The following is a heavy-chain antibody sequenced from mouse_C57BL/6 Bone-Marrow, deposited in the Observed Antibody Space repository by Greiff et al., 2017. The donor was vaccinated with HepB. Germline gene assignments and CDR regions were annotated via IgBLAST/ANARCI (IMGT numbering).Heavy chain of an antibody. Sequence: QQPGAELVMPGASVKLSCKASGYTFTSYWMHWVKQRPGQGLEWIGEIDPSDSYTNYNQKFKGKSTLTVDKSSSTAYMQLSSLTSEDSAVYYCATLQLGLDYWGQGTTLTVSS. CDR1: GYTFTSYW. CDR3: ATLQLGLDY. V-gene: IGHV1-69*01. J-gene: IGHJ2*01. D-gene: IGHD4-1*02. CDR2: IDPSDSYT.